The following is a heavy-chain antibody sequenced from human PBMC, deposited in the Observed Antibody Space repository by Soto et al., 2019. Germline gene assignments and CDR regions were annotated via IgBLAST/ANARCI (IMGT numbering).Heavy chain of an antibody. CDR3: ARNYYDSGGGFDY. D-gene: IGHD3-22*01. Sequence: GGSLRLSCAGSGFTFSTYGMNWVRQAPGKGLEWISYISGSGNTKYYADSVKGRFTISRDNSKNTLYLQMNSLRAEDTAVYYCARNYYDSGGGFDYWGQGTLVTVSS. CDR1: GFTFSTYG. J-gene: IGHJ4*02. CDR2: ISGSGNTK. V-gene: IGHV3-48*01.